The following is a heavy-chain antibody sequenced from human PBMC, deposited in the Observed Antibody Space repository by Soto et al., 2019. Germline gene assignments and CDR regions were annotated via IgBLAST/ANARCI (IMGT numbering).Heavy chain of an antibody. V-gene: IGHV1-18*01. Sequence: QVQLVQSGAEVKKPGASVKVSCKASGYTFTSYGISWVRQAPGQGLEWMGWISAYNGNTNYAQKLQGRVTMTTDTSTRTNYMELRSLRSDDTAVYYCASKAGDSSGYYPDWYFDLWGRGTLVTVSS. J-gene: IGHJ2*01. CDR2: ISAYNGNT. CDR3: ASKAGDSSGYYPDWYFDL. CDR1: GYTFTSYG. D-gene: IGHD3-22*01.